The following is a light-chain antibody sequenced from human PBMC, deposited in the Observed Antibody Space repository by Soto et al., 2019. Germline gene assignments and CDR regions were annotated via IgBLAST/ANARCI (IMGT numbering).Light chain of an antibody. V-gene: IGLV1-44*01. Sequence: QSVLTQPPSASGTPGQRGTISCSGSASSIGTNTVNWYRQLPGTATKLLIYGDNQRPSGVPDRFSGSKSGTSASLAISGLQSEDEAEYYCAAWDGSLNNVLFGGGTQLTVL. CDR2: GDN. J-gene: IGLJ2*01. CDR1: ASSIGTNT. CDR3: AAWDGSLNNVL.